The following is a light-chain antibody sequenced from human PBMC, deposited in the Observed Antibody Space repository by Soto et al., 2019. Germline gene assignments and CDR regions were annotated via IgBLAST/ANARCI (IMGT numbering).Light chain of an antibody. J-gene: IGKJ5*01. Sequence: EIVLTQSPGTLSLSPGERATLSCRASQSVSSSYLAWYQQKPGQAPRLLIYGASSRATGIPDRFSGSGSGTDFTLTISRLEPEDFASYYCQQSYSTSPITFGQGTRLEI. V-gene: IGKV3-20*01. CDR3: QQSYSTSPIT. CDR2: GAS. CDR1: QSVSSSY.